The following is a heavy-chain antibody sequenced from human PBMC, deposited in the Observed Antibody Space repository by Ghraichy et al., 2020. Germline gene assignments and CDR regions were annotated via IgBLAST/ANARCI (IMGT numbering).Heavy chain of an antibody. CDR2: ISGSGGST. Sequence: GSLRLSCAASGFTFSSYAMSWVRQAPGKGLEWVSAISGSGGSTYYADSVKGRFTISRDNSKNTLYLQMNSLRAEDTAVYYCAKAPKPYCSGGSCYSSPTDWGQGTLVTVSS. J-gene: IGHJ4*02. CDR3: AKAPKPYCSGGSCYSSPTD. D-gene: IGHD2-15*01. V-gene: IGHV3-23*01. CDR1: GFTFSSYA.